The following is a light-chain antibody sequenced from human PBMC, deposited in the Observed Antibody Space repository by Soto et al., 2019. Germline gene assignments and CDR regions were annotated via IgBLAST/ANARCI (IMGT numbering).Light chain of an antibody. J-gene: IGLJ3*02. Sequence: QSVLTQPASVSGSPGQSTTISCTGTSSDVGIYNLVSWYQQLPGKAPKLIIYEVNERPSGISDRFSGSKSGNTASLTISGLQDEDEADYYCCSYVGSSILMFGGGTKVTVL. CDR1: SSDVGIYNL. V-gene: IGLV2-23*02. CDR2: EVN. CDR3: CSYVGSSILM.